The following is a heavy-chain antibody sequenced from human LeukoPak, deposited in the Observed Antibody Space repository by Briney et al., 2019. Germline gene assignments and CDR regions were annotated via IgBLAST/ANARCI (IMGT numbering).Heavy chain of an antibody. CDR3: ARAVGATIDY. CDR1: GGSISSGSYY. CDR2: IYTSGST. J-gene: IGHJ4*02. Sequence: TSETLSLTCTVSGGSISSGSYYWSWIRQPAGKGLEWIGRIYTSGSTNYNPSLKSRVTISVDTSKNQFSLKLSSVTAADTAVYYCARAVGATIDYWGQGTLVTVSS. D-gene: IGHD1-26*01. V-gene: IGHV4-61*02.